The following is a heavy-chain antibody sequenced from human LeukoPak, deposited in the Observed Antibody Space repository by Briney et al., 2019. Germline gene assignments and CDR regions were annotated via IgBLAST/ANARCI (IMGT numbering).Heavy chain of an antibody. Sequence: SVKVSFKASGFTFTSSAVQWVRQARGQRLEWIGWIVVGSGNTNYAQKFQERVTITRDMSTSTVYMELSSLRSEDTAVYYCAAEGRPTVVTFRKGAVDLWGQGTMVTVSS. J-gene: IGHJ3*01. CDR2: IVVGSGNT. V-gene: IGHV1-58*01. CDR3: AAEGRPTVVTFRKGAVDL. D-gene: IGHD4-23*01. CDR1: GFTFTSSA.